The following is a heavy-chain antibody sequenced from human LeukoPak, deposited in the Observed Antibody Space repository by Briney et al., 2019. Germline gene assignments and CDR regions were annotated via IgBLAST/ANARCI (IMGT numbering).Heavy chain of an antibody. V-gene: IGHV3-9*01. CDR1: GFTFDDYA. CDR2: ISWNSGSI. J-gene: IGHJ4*02. CDR3: AKGRSGSSFDY. Sequence: GGSLRLSCAASGFTFDDYAMHWVRQAPGKGPEWVSGISWNSGSIGYADSVKGRFTISRDNAKNSLYLQMNSLRAEDTALYYCAKGRSGSSFDYWGQGTLVTVSS.